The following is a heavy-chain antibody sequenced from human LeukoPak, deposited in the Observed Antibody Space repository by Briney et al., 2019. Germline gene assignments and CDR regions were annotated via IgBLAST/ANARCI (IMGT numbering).Heavy chain of an antibody. J-gene: IGHJ6*03. Sequence: SETLSLTCTVSGGSISSYYWSWIRQPAGKGLEWIGRIYTSGSTNYNPSLKSRVTMSVDTSKNQFSLKLSSVTAADTAVYYCARDPTFDPSGHYYYMDVWGKGTTVTVSS. CDR2: IYTSGST. V-gene: IGHV4-4*07. CDR1: GGSISSYY. CDR3: ARDPTFDPSGHYYYMDV.